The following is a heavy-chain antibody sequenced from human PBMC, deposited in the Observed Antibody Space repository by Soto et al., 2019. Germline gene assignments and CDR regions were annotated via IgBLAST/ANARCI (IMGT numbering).Heavy chain of an antibody. J-gene: IGHJ4*02. CDR2: ISAYNGNT. CDR3: ARDAIGGYYITGSALW. CDR1: FYTLTSYG. D-gene: IGHD3-3*01. Sequence: SVKVSCNASFYTLTSYGISWVRQAPGQGLEWMGWISAYNGNTNYAQKLQGRVTMTTDTSTSTAYMELRSLRSDDTAVYYCARDAIGGYYITGSALWWGQGTLVTVYS. V-gene: IGHV1-18*04.